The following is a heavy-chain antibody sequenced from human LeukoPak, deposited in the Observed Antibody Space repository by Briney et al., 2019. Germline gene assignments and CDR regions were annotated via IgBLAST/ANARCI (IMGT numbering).Heavy chain of an antibody. CDR1: GYTFTGFG. J-gene: IGHJ4*02. D-gene: IGHD2-21*01. CDR3: ARGRCDGDH. V-gene: IGHV1-18*01. Sequence: ASVKVSCEASGYTFTGFGVTWVRQAPGQGLEWVATISVHNGNTIYAQKLQGRVTLTTDTSTSTAFMDLRSLRSDDTAVYYCARGRCDGDHWGQGTLVIVSS. CDR2: ISVHNGNT.